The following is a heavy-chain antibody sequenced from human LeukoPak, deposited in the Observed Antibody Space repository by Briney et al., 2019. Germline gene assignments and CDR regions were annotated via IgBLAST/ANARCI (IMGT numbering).Heavy chain of an antibody. CDR3: ARHFCSSTSCQGNAFDI. V-gene: IGHV3-7*01. J-gene: IGHJ3*02. Sequence: GGSLRLSCAASGFTFSSYWMSWVRQAPGKGLEWVANIKQDGSEKYYVDSVTGRFTISRDNAKNSLYLQMNSLRAEDTAVYYCARHFCSSTSCQGNAFDIWGQGTMVTVSS. CDR1: GFTFSSYW. CDR2: IKQDGSEK. D-gene: IGHD2-2*01.